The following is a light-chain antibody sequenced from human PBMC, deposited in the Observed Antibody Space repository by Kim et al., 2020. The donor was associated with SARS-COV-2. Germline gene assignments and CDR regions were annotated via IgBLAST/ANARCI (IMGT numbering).Light chain of an antibody. CDR2: ADT. J-gene: IGLJ3*02. CDR1: SSMFGEGYE. CDR3: QSYDSRLSGWV. Sequence: QGVTICCTGGSSMFGEGYEVNWYPQLPGRAPQLLSFADTRRPSGVPDRLSGSKSGTSASLAITGLQAEDEADYYCQSYDSRLSGWVFGGGTQLTVL. V-gene: IGLV1-40*01.